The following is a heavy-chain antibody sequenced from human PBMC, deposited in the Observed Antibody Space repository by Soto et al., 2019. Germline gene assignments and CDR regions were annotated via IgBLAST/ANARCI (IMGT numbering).Heavy chain of an antibody. CDR3: VRGPYNYNSRYFDY. V-gene: IGHV4-34*01. Sequence: SETLSLTCTVSGGSFSGYFWTWIRQPPGKGLEWLAEINHSGITNYNPSVESRVSMSVDTSKNQFSLRLYSVTAADTAVYYCVRGPYNYNSRYFDYWGQGTLVTVSS. D-gene: IGHD1-1*01. CDR1: GGSFSGYF. CDR2: INHSGIT. J-gene: IGHJ4*02.